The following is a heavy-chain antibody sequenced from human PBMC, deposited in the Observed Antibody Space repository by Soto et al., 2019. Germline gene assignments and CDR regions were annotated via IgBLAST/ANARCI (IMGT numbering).Heavy chain of an antibody. CDR2: ISDGGDLT. CDR1: GFAFSSHP. J-gene: IGHJ3*02. V-gene: IGHV3-23*01. Sequence: GGSLRLSCAASGFAFSSHPMSWVRQAPEKGLEWVAGISDGGDLTYNADSVRGRFTISRDNSRNTLYLQMNSLRAEDTAVYYCARRVIGSSRAFDIWGQGTMVTVSS. D-gene: IGHD3-10*01. CDR3: ARRVIGSSRAFDI.